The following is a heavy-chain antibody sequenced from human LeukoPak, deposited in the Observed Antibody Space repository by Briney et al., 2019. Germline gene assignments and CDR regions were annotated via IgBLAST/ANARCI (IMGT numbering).Heavy chain of an antibody. CDR3: ARGAYYYDSSGYPFDY. D-gene: IGHD3-22*01. J-gene: IGHJ4*02. Sequence: ASVKVSCKASGYTFTSYGISWVRQAPGQGLEWMGWISAYNGNTNYAQKLQGRVTMTTDTSTSTAYMELRSLGSDDTAVYYCARGAYYYDSSGYPFDYWGQGTLVTVSS. CDR2: ISAYNGNT. V-gene: IGHV1-18*01. CDR1: GYTFTSYG.